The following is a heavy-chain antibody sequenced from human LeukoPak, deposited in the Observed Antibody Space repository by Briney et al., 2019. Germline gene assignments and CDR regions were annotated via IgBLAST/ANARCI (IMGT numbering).Heavy chain of an antibody. J-gene: IGHJ4*02. D-gene: IGHD3-16*02. CDR2: ISAYNGNT. CDR1: GYTFTSYG. V-gene: IGHV1-18*01. Sequence: ASVKVSCKASGYTFTSYGISWVRQAPGQGLEWMGWISAYNGNTNYAQKLQGRVTMTTDTSTSTAYMELRSLRSDDTAVYYCARSMITFGGVIVMFDYRGQGTLVTVSS. CDR3: ARSMITFGGVIVMFDY.